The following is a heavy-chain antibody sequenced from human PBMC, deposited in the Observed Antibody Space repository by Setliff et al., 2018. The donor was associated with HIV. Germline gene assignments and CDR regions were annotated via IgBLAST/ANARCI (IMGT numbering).Heavy chain of an antibody. CDR1: GDSISSGSYY. CDR3: AKRTFGSGRFDP. Sequence: SETLSLTCSVSGDSISSGSYYWSWIRLPAGEGLEWIGQIHTTGSTNYNPSLKSRVTISIDTSKNRFSLKLNSVTATDTAVYYCAKRTFGSGRFDPWGQGTLV. V-gene: IGHV4-61*09. J-gene: IGHJ5*02. CDR2: IHTTGST. D-gene: IGHD3-16*01.